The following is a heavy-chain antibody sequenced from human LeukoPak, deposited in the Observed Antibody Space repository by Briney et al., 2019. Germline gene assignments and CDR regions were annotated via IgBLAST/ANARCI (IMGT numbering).Heavy chain of an antibody. D-gene: IGHD7-27*01. CDR3: VKDLTGSWAFDV. CDR1: GFTFSSFA. J-gene: IGHJ3*01. V-gene: IGHV3-64D*09. CDR2: ITPNGGST. Sequence: GSLRLPCPASGFTFSSFAMHWVRQAPGKGLECVSLITPNGGSTNYADSVKGRFTISRDDSKNTLYLQMNSLRPEDTAMYFCVKDLTGSWAFDVWGQGTMVTVSS.